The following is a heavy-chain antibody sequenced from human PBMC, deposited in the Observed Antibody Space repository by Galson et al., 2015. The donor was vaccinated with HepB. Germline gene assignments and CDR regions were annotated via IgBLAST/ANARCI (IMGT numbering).Heavy chain of an antibody. V-gene: IGHV3-21*04. D-gene: IGHD3-22*01. CDR2: ISSGSSYI. Sequence: SLRLSCAASGLTLYRYNMNWVRQAPGKGLEWVASISSGSSYIYYADSVKGRFTISRDNTKNSVSLHMSSLRADDTVVYYCARSPSPIRYHYDSSGYFYFDYWGRGTLVTVSS. J-gene: IGHJ2*01. CDR1: GLTLYRYN. CDR3: ARSPSPIRYHYDSSGYFYFDY.